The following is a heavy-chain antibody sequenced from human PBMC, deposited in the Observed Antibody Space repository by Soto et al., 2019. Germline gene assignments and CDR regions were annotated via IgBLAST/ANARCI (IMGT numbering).Heavy chain of an antibody. D-gene: IGHD6-19*01. Sequence: ASVKVSCKASGYTFTSYGISWVRQAPGQGLEWMGWISAYNGNTNYAQKLQGRVTMTTDTSTSTAYMELSSLRSEDTAVYYCAAEALRSSGWTPDAFDIWGQGTMVTVSS. CDR2: ISAYNGNT. V-gene: IGHV1-18*01. J-gene: IGHJ3*02. CDR3: AAEALRSSGWTPDAFDI. CDR1: GYTFTSYG.